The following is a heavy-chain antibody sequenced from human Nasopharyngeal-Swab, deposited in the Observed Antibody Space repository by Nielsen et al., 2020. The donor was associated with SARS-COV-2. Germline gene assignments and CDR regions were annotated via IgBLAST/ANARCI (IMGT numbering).Heavy chain of an antibody. CDR1: GGSFSGYY. Sequence: SETLSLTCAVYGGSFSGYYWSWIRQPPGKGLEWIGEINHSGSANYNPSLKSRVTISVDTSKNQFSLKLSSVTAADTAVYYCARALEYSSSSWDYWGQGTLVTVSS. CDR2: INHSGSA. D-gene: IGHD6-6*01. CDR3: ARALEYSSSSWDY. V-gene: IGHV4-34*01. J-gene: IGHJ4*02.